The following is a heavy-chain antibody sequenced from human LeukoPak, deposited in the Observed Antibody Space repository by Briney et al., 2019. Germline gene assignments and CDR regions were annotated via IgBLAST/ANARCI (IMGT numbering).Heavy chain of an antibody. Sequence: SETLSLTCTVSGGSISSYYWSWIRQPPGKGLEWIGYIYYSGSTNYNPSLKSRVTISVDTSNNQFSLKLSSVTAADTAVYYCAGHYYDSSGYFLHYYYYMDVWGKGTTVTVSS. D-gene: IGHD3-22*01. CDR3: AGHYYDSSGYFLHYYYYMDV. J-gene: IGHJ6*03. CDR1: GGSISSYY. V-gene: IGHV4-59*01. CDR2: IYYSGST.